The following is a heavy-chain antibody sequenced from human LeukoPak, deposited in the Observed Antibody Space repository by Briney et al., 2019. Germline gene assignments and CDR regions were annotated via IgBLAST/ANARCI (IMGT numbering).Heavy chain of an antibody. Sequence: VASVKVSCKVSGYTLTELSMHWVRQAPGKGLEWMGGFDPEDGETIYAQKFQGRVTMTEDTSTDTAYMELSSLRSEDTAVYYCATGYCSSTSCYQWFDYWGQGTLVTASS. V-gene: IGHV1-24*01. CDR2: FDPEDGET. CDR3: ATGYCSSTSCYQWFDY. D-gene: IGHD2-2*01. CDR1: GYTLTELS. J-gene: IGHJ4*02.